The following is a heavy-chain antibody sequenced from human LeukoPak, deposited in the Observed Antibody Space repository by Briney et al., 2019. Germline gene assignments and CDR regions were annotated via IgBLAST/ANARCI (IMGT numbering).Heavy chain of an antibody. Sequence: SVKVSCKASGGTFSSYAISWVRQAPGQGLEWMGGIIPVFGTANYAQKFQGRVTITADKSTSTAYMELSSLRSEDTAVYYCAGTPTRDCSSTSCYQFDYWGQGTLVTVSS. V-gene: IGHV1-69*06. CDR2: IIPVFGTA. J-gene: IGHJ4*02. CDR1: GGTFSSYA. D-gene: IGHD2-2*01. CDR3: AGTPTRDCSSTSCYQFDY.